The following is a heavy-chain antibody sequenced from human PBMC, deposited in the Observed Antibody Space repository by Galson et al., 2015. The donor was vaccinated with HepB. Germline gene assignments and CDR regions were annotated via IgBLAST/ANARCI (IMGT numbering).Heavy chain of an antibody. V-gene: IGHV4-39*01. CDR2: IYYSGST. Sequence: ETLSLTCTVSGGSISSSSYYWGWIRQPPGKGLEWIGSIYYSGSTYYNPSLKSRVTISVDTSKNQFSLKLSSVTAADTAVYYCARRGAGPTPFDYWGQGTLVTVSS. CDR1: GGSISSSSYY. J-gene: IGHJ4*02. CDR3: ARRGAGPTPFDY. D-gene: IGHD4-17*01.